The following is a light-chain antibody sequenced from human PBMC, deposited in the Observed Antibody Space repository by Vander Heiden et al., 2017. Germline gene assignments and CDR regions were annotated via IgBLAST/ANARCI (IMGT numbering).Light chain of an antibody. CDR2: EVS. CDR1: QSLLHTDGKTY. J-gene: IGKJ3*01. V-gene: IGKV2D-29*01. Sequence: EIVMTQIPLSLSVTTGQPASIPCKSSQSLLHTDGKTYLYEYLQKPGQPQQLLVYEVSDRFSGVPDSFSGSGSGRDFTLKISRVEDEDVGVYYCMQSIRLLTFGHGTKVDIK. CDR3: MQSIRLLT.